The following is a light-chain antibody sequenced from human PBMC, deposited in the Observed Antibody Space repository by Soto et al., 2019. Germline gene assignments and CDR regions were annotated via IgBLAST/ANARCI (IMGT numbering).Light chain of an antibody. J-gene: IGLJ1*01. Sequence: QSVLSQPPSVSGTPAQRVTISCSGSSSNIGSDAVNWYQQLPGTAPKLLIYTKNQRPSGVPDRFSGSKSGTSASLAISGLQSEDEADYYCAKWDNSLNGYVFGAGTKLPVL. CDR3: AKWDNSLNGYV. CDR2: TKN. CDR1: SSNIGSDA. V-gene: IGLV1-44*01.